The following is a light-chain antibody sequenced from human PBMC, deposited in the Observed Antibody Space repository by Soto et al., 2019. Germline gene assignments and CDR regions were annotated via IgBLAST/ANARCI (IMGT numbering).Light chain of an antibody. V-gene: IGLV2-14*01. CDR2: DVS. J-gene: IGLJ2*01. CDR1: SSDVGGYNY. CDR3: SSYTSSSTLGGV. Sequence: QSALTQPASVSGSPGQSITISCTGTSSDVGGYNYVSWYQQHPGKAPKLMIYDVSNRPSGVSNRISGSKSGNTASLTISGLQAEDEADYSCSSYTSSSTLGGVFGGGTKLTVL.